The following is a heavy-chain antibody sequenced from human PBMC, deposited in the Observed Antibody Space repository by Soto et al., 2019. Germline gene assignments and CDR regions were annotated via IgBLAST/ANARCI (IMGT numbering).Heavy chain of an antibody. J-gene: IGHJ6*01. Sequence: GRSRRDPCAGSAVTSSTYASLWFRQAQGKGLEWVAFISYDGSNKYYADSVKGRFTISRDNSKNTLYLQMNSLRAEDTTVYYCARDLLWFYGDYYSDID. CDR1: AVTSSTYA. CDR3: ARDLLWFYGDYYSDID. CDR2: ISYDGSNK. D-gene: IGHD2-21*01. V-gene: IGHV3-30-3*01.